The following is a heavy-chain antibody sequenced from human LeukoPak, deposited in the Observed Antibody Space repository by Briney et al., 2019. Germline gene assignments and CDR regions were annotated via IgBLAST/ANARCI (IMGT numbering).Heavy chain of an antibody. Sequence: PGGSLRLSCTASGFSFSGHWMHWARQLPGKGLEWVANIKQDGSEKYYVDSVKGRFTISRDNAKNSLYLQMNSLRAEDTAVYYCARGRRYCSGGSCYSSRGGYYFDYWGQGTLVTVSS. J-gene: IGHJ4*02. CDR1: GFSFSGHW. V-gene: IGHV3-7*03. CDR3: ARGRRYCSGGSCYSSRGGYYFDY. CDR2: IKQDGSEK. D-gene: IGHD2-15*01.